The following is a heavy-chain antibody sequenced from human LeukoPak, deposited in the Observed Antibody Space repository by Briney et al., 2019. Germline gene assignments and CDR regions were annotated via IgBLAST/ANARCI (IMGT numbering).Heavy chain of an antibody. CDR2: ISAYNGNT. CDR3: ASSIAAASSGDY. V-gene: IGHV1-18*04. CDR1: GYTFTGYY. J-gene: IGHJ4*02. Sequence: ASVKVSCKASGYTFTGYYMHWVRQAPGQGLEWMGWISAYNGNTNYAQKLQGRVTMTTDTSTSTAYMELRSLRSDDTAVYYCASSIAAASSGDYWGQGTLVTVSS. D-gene: IGHD6-13*01.